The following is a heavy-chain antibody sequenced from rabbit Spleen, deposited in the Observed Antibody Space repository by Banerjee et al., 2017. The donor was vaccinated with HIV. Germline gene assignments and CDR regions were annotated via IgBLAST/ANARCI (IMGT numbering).Heavy chain of an antibody. CDR2: IAGNSGGNT. CDR1: GFGFSSYYM. J-gene: IGHJ4*01. V-gene: IGHV1S45*01. D-gene: IGHD1-1*01. Sequence: QEQLVESGGGMVQPGGSLKLSCKASGFGFSSYYMNWVRQAPGKGLEWIACIAGNSGGNTYYASWAKGRFIISKISSTTVTLQMTSLTGADTATYFCGRPSICSAEPFNLWGPRPSSPS. CDR3: GRPSICSAEPFNL.